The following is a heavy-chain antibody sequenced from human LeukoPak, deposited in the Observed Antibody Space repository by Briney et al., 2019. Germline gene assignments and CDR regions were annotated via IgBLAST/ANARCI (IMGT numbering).Heavy chain of an antibody. CDR1: GYTFTSYA. V-gene: IGHV1-3*01. Sequence: ASVTVSCKASGYTFTSYAMHWVRQAPGQRLEWMGWINAGNGNTKYSQKFQGRVTITRDTSASTAYMELSSLRSEDTAVYSCARGVATNRYYFDYWGQGTLVTVSS. CDR2: INAGNGNT. D-gene: IGHD5-12*01. J-gene: IGHJ4*02. CDR3: ARGVATNRYYFDY.